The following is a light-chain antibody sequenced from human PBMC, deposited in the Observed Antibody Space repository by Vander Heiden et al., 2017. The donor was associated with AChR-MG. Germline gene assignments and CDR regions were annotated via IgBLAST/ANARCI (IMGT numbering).Light chain of an antibody. Sequence: QSALTQPHSVSGSPGQSVTISCTGTSSDVGGYNYVSWYQQHPGKAPRLMIYDVSERPSGVPDRFSGSKSGNTASLTISGLQADDESDYYCCSYAGSYSFVFGTGTEVTVL. J-gene: IGLJ1*01. CDR1: SSDVGGYNY. CDR2: DVS. CDR3: CSYAGSYSFV. V-gene: IGLV2-11*01.